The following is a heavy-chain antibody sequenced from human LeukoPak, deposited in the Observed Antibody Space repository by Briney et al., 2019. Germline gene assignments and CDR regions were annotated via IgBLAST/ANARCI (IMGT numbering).Heavy chain of an antibody. Sequence: PGGSLRLSCAASGFTFSSYAMSWVRQAPGKGLEWVSAISGSGSSTYYADSVKGRFTISRDNSKNTLYLQMNSLRAEDTAVYYCAKRSPRRYCSGGSCYSLDYWGQGTLVTVSS. V-gene: IGHV3-23*01. D-gene: IGHD2-15*01. CDR1: GFTFSSYA. CDR3: AKRSPRRYCSGGSCYSLDY. J-gene: IGHJ4*02. CDR2: ISGSGSST.